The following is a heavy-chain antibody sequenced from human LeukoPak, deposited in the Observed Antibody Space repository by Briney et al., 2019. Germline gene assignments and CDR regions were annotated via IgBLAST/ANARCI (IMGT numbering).Heavy chain of an antibody. CDR1: GYTFTTYD. D-gene: IGHD3-10*01. CDR3: AREPTQPLWFGEFHPFDN. Sequence: ASVKVSCKASGYTFTTYDINWVRQATGQGLEWMGRMNPNSGATGFAQKFHGRVSITRNTSISTAYMELSGLRSDDTAVYYCAREPTQPLWFGEFHPFDNWGQGTLVTVSS. V-gene: IGHV1-8*03. CDR2: MNPNSGAT. J-gene: IGHJ4*02.